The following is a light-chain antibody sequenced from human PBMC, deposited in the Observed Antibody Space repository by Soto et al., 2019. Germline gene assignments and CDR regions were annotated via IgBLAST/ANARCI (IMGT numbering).Light chain of an antibody. CDR1: QSVGNN. J-gene: IGKJ4*01. CDR3: QQYISSPPLT. CDR2: EAS. V-gene: IGKV3-11*01. Sequence: EIVLTQSPATLSLSPGERATLSCRASQSVGNNLAWYQQKPGQAPGLLIYEASTRATGIPARFSGSGSGTDFTLTISSLEPEDFAVYYCQQYISSPPLTFGGGTKVDIK.